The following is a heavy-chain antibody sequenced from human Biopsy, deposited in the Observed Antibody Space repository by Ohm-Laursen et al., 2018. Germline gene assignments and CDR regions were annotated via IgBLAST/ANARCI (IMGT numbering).Heavy chain of an antibody. J-gene: IGHJ6*02. D-gene: IGHD2-2*01. CDR1: EFIFSRFW. V-gene: IGHV3-74*01. CDR3: ARVLLPAAAVHYGMDV. CDR2: INSDGSST. Sequence: SLRLSCAASEFIFSRFWMYWVRQAPGKGLVWVSRINSDGSSTNYVDAVKGRFTISRDNAKNTVFLQMNSLRAEDTAVYYCARVLLPAAAVHYGMDVWGQGTTVTVSS.